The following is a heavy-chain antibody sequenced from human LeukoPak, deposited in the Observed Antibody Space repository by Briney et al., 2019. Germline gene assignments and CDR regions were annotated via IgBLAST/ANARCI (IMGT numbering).Heavy chain of an antibody. J-gene: IGHJ1*01. CDR3: ARDPSDSSSWIKGYFQH. CDR1: GGTFSSYT. D-gene: IGHD6-13*01. Sequence: SVKVSCKASGGTFSSYTISWVRQAPGQGLEWMSRIIPILGIANYAQKFQGRATITADKSTSTAYMELSSLRSEDTAVYYCARDPSDSSSWIKGYFQHWGQGTLVTVSS. V-gene: IGHV1-69*04. CDR2: IIPILGIA.